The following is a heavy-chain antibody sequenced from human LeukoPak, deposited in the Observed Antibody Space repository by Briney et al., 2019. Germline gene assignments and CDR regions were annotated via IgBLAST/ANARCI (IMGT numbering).Heavy chain of an antibody. V-gene: IGHV3-11*01. CDR3: ARDEEAAGTRYFDP. J-gene: IGHJ5*02. CDR2: ISPSGSTM. CDR1: GFTFSDYY. Sequence: GGSLRLSCTASGFTFSDYYMNWIRQAPGKGLEWVSYISPSGSTMQYADSVEGRFTISRDNAKNSLYLQMNSLRAEDTAVYYCARDEEAAGTRYFDPWGQGTLGTVSS. D-gene: IGHD6-13*01.